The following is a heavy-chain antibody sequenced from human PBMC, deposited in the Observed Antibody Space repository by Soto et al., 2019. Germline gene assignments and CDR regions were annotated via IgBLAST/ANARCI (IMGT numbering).Heavy chain of an antibody. CDR2: INHSGST. V-gene: IGHV4-34*01. D-gene: IGHD2-2*01. CDR1: GGSFSGYY. CDR3: AKRASGSSNWYFDL. J-gene: IGHJ2*01. Sequence: AETLSLTCAVYGGSFSGYYWSWRRQPPGEGLEWIGEINHSGSTNYNPSLKSRVTISVDTSKNQFSLKLSSVTAADTAVYYCAKRASGSSNWYFDLWGRGTLVTVSS.